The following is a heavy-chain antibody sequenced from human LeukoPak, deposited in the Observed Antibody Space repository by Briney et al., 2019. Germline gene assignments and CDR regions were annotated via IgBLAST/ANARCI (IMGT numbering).Heavy chain of an antibody. J-gene: IGHJ5*02. CDR1: GFTSSSYG. D-gene: IGHD3-9*01. CDR2: IWYDGSNK. CDR3: AKDLRYFEA. Sequence: PGRSLRLSCAASGFTSSSYGMHWVRQAPGKGQEWVAVIWYDGSNKYYADSVKGRFTISRDNSKNTLYLQMNSLRAEDTAVYYCAKDLRYFEAWGQGTLVTVSS. V-gene: IGHV3-33*06.